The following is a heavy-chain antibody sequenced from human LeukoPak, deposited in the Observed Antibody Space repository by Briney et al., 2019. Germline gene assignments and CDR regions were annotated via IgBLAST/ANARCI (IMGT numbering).Heavy chain of an antibody. Sequence: PSETLSLTCTVSGGSISASSYYWGWIRQPPGKGLEWIGSIYYSGSTYYNPSLKSRVTISVDTSKNQFSLKLSSVTAADTAVYYCARHEYSGSTRYYYYYGMDVWGQGTTVTVSS. CDR1: GGSISASSYY. D-gene: IGHD1-26*01. V-gene: IGHV4-39*01. J-gene: IGHJ6*02. CDR2: IYYSGST. CDR3: ARHEYSGSTRYYYYYGMDV.